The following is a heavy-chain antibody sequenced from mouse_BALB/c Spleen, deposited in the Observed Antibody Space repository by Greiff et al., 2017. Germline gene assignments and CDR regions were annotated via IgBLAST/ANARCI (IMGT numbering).Heavy chain of an antibody. CDR1: GFTFSSFG. D-gene: IGHD2-4*01. CDR3: ARPYDYDYAMDY. V-gene: IGHV5-17*02. Sequence: DVKLVESGGGLVQPGGSRKLSCAASGFTFSSFGMHWVRQAPEKGLEWVAYISSGSSTIYYADTVKGRFTISRDNPKNTLFLQMTSLRSEDTAMYYCARPYDYDYAMDYWGQGTSVTVSS. CDR2: ISSGSSTI. J-gene: IGHJ4*01.